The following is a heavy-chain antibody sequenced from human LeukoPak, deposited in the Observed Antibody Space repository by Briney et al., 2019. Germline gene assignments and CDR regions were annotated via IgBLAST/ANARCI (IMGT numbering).Heavy chain of an antibody. CDR1: GYSFTSYW. J-gene: IGHJ3*02. CDR2: IYSGESDN. CDR3: ARQKWTYYDILTGSLDAFDI. D-gene: IGHD3-9*01. Sequence: GGSLKISCKGSGYSFTSYWIGGVRQMPGKGLEWMGIIYSGESDNRYSPSFQGQVTISADKSISTAYLQWSSLKASDTAMYYCARQKWTYYDILTGSLDAFDIWGQGTMVTVSS. V-gene: IGHV5-51*01.